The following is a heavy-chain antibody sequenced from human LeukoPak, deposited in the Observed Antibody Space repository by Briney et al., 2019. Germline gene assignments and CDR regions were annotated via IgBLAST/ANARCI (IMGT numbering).Heavy chain of an antibody. J-gene: IGHJ4*02. V-gene: IGHV1-18*01. CDR2: ISGYNGNT. CDR3: ARDLWAAASRCGDY. CDR1: GYNFATSG. D-gene: IGHD6-13*01. Sequence: ASVKVSCKAYGYNFATSGIGWVRQAPGQGLEWLGWISGYNGNTKSAPKLQGRVTMTTDTSTSTAYMELRSLRSDDTAVYYCARDLWAAASRCGDYWGQGTLVTVSS.